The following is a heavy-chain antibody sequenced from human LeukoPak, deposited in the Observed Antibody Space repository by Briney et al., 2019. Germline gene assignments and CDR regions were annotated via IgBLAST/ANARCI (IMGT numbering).Heavy chain of an antibody. CDR3: AKRNPGPTVTRDVVDY. Sequence: ASVKVSCKVSGYTLTELSMHWVRQAPGKGLEWMGGFDPEDGGTIYAQKFQGRVTMTEDTSTDTAYMELSSLRSEDTAVYYCAKRNPGPTVTRDVVDYWGQGTLVTVSS. CDR2: FDPEDGGT. CDR1: GYTLTELS. D-gene: IGHD4-17*01. J-gene: IGHJ4*02. V-gene: IGHV1-24*01.